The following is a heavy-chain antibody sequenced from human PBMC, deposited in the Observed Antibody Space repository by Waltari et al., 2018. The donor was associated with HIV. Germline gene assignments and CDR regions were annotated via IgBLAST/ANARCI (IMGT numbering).Heavy chain of an antibody. CDR1: GFSVSSNN. CDR2: LYSGGYS. V-gene: IGHV3-66*01. J-gene: IGHJ4*02. D-gene: IGHD3-10*01. CDR3: ATGGAFFDF. Sequence: EVQLVESGGGLVQPGGSLGLSCTASGFSVSSNNMNWVRQPPGKGLEWVSILYSGGYSYYEDSVKGRFTISRDNSRNTLFLHMSGLRDEDSAVYYCATGGAFFDFWGQGSWVTVSS.